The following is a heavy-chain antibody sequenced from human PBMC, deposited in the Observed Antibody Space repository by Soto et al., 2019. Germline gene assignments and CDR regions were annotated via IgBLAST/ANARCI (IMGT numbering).Heavy chain of an antibody. Sequence: GGSLRLSCAASGFTFSSYAMSWVRQAPGKGLEWVSAISGSGGSTYYADSVKGRFTISRDNSKNTLYLQMNSLRAEDTAVYYCAKDSLTNRSSWEAEYFQHWGQGNLVTVSS. V-gene: IGHV3-23*01. CDR3: AKDSLTNRSSWEAEYFQH. J-gene: IGHJ1*01. CDR1: GFTFSSYA. CDR2: ISGSGGST. D-gene: IGHD6-13*01.